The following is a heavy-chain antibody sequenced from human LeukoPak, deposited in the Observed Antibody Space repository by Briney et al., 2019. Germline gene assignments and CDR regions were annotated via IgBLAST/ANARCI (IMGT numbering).Heavy chain of an antibody. CDR1: GGSISSYY. Sequence: SETLSLTCTVSGGSISSYYWSWIRQPPGKGLEWIGYIYYSGSTNYNPSLKSRVTISVDTSKNQFSLKLSSVTAADTAVYYCARDFRRQYYDSSGPLDYWGQGTLVTVSS. CDR3: ARDFRRQYYDSSGPLDY. D-gene: IGHD3-22*01. CDR2: IYYSGST. J-gene: IGHJ4*02. V-gene: IGHV4-59*01.